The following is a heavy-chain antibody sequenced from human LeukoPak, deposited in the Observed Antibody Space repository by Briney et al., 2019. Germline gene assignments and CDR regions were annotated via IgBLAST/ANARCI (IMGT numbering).Heavy chain of an antibody. J-gene: IGHJ4*02. CDR1: GGSISSYY. D-gene: IGHD4-23*01. V-gene: IGHV4-4*07. CDR3: ARDLGTNTVVTAFDY. CDR2: IYTSGST. Sequence: SETLSLTCTVSGGSISSYYWSWIRQPAGKGLDWIGRIYTSGSTNYNPSLKSRVTMSVDTSKNQFSLKLSSVTAADTAVYYCARDLGTNTVVTAFDYWGQGTLVTVSS.